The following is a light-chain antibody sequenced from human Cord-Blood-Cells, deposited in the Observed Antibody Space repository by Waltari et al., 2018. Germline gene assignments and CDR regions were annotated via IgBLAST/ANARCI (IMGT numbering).Light chain of an antibody. J-gene: IGLJ2*01. Sequence: QSALTQPASVSGSPGQSITISCTGTSSDVGSYNLVSWYQQHPGKAPKLRIYEGSKRPAGVFNRFAGSKSGNTASMTSAGLQAEDEADYYCCSYAGSSTVVFGGGTKLTVL. V-gene: IGLV2-23*01. CDR2: EGS. CDR3: CSYAGSSTVV. CDR1: SSDVGSYNL.